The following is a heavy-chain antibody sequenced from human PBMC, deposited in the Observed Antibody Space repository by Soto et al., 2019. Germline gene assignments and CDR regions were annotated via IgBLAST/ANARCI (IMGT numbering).Heavy chain of an antibody. V-gene: IGHV3-30*18. CDR3: AKGGRQWLVTSDFNY. D-gene: IGHD6-19*01. J-gene: IGHJ4*02. CDR2: VSHDGRNT. CDR1: GFTFSEYA. Sequence: LRLACVATGFTFSEYAMHVVREAPGKGLEWVAVVSHDGRNTHYADSVKGRFTISRDSSKNTVSLEMTSLRAEDTAVYYCAKGGRQWLVTSDFNYWGQGALVTVSS.